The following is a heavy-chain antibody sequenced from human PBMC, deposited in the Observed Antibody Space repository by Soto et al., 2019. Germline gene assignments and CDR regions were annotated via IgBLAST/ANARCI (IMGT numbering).Heavy chain of an antibody. J-gene: IGHJ5*02. Sequence: ASVKVSCKASGYTFTDSYTYWVRQAPGQGLEWMGWINPDSGGTNYAQRLQGRVTMTRDPSTRTAYMDLTRLRSDDTAVYYCAREGASSCSSTSCRYRFDPWGQGTLVTVSS. CDR2: INPDSGGT. D-gene: IGHD2-2*01. CDR3: AREGASSCSSTSCRYRFDP. CDR1: GYTFTDSY. V-gene: IGHV1-2*02.